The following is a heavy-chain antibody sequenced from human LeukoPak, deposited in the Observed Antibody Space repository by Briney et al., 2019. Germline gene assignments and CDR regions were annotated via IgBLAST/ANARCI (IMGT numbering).Heavy chain of an antibody. V-gene: IGHV1-2*02. Sequence: ASVKVSCKASGYTFTGYYMHWVRQAPGQGLEWMGWINPKSGTTNYAQNFQGRVTMTRDTSISTAYMELSRLRSDDTAVYYCARDAGQIRFLEWLLPYYFDYWGQGTLVTVSS. CDR1: GYTFTGYY. J-gene: IGHJ4*02. CDR3: ARDAGQIRFLEWLLPYYFDY. D-gene: IGHD3-3*01. CDR2: INPKSGTT.